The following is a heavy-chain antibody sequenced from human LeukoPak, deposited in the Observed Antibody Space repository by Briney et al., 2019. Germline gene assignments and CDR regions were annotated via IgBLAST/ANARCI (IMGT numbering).Heavy chain of an antibody. CDR3: ARGRSIAVAGRNIAPLDNDY. CDR1: GYTFTGYY. J-gene: IGHJ4*02. D-gene: IGHD6-19*01. V-gene: IGHV1-2*02. Sequence: PSVKVSCKASGYTFTGYYMHWVRQAPAQGLEWMGWINPHSGRTNYAQKCQGRVTMTRDTSISTAYMELSRLRSDDTAVYYCARGRSIAVAGRNIAPLDNDYWGQGTLVTVSS. CDR2: INPHSGRT.